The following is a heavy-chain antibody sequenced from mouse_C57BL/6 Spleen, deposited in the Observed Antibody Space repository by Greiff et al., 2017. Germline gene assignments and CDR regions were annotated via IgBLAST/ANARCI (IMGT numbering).Heavy chain of an antibody. V-gene: IGHV1-81*01. J-gene: IGHJ3*01. CDR1: GYTFTSYG. CDR3: AKGSYGNLAY. CDR2: IYPRSGNT. Sequence: VQLQESGAELARPGASVKLSCKASGYTFTSYGISWVKQRTGQGLEWIGEIYPRSGNTYYNEKFKGKATLTADKSSSTAYMQLSSLTSEDSAVYYCAKGSYGNLAYWGQGTLVTVSA. D-gene: IGHD2-1*01.